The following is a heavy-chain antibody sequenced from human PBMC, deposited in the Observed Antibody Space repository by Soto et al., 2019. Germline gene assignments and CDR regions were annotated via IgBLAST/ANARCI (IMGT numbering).Heavy chain of an antibody. Sequence: QVQLQQWGAGLLKPSETLSLTCAVYGGSFRGYYWSWIRQPPGKGLEWIGEINHSGSTNYNPSLKSRVTISVATSKNQFSLKLSSVTAADTALYYCARAAPRYCSGGSCYSGRDYWDQGTLVTVSS. CDR1: GGSFRGYY. CDR3: ARAAPRYCSGGSCYSGRDY. CDR2: INHSGST. V-gene: IGHV4-34*01. D-gene: IGHD2-15*01. J-gene: IGHJ4*02.